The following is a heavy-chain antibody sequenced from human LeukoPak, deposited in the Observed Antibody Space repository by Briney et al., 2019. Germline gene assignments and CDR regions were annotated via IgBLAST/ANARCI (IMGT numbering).Heavy chain of an antibody. V-gene: IGHV3-30*18. D-gene: IGHD6-19*01. CDR1: GFTFTSYG. CDR2: ISYGGSNE. Sequence: GRSLRLSCAASGFTFTSYGMHWVRQAPGKGLEWVAAISYGGSNEYYADSVKGRFTISRDNSKNTLYLQMSSLRAEDTAVYYSAKATKRAVAGSEFDYWGQGTLVTVSS. CDR3: AKATKRAVAGSEFDY. J-gene: IGHJ4*02.